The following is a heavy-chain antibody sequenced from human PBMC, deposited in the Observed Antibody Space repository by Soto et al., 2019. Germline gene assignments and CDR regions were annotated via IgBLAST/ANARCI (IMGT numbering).Heavy chain of an antibody. CDR2: INPNSGGT. CDR3: ARARVAIDHQLIGGQQLLVARKHPGDYYYYYGMDV. Sequence: ASVKISCKASGYTFTGYYMHWVRQAPGQGLEWMGWINPNSGGTNYAQKFQGWVTMTRDTSISTAYMELSRLRSDDTAVYYCARARVAIDHQLIGGQQLLVARKHPGDYYYYYGMDVWGQGTTVTVS. D-gene: IGHD6-13*01. J-gene: IGHJ6*02. V-gene: IGHV1-2*04. CDR1: GYTFTGYY.